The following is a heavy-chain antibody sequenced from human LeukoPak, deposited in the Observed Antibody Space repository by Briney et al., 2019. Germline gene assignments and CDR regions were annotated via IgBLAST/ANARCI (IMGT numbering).Heavy chain of an antibody. D-gene: IGHD4-17*01. Sequence: SETLSLTCTVSGGSISTNSYYWGWIRQPPGKGLKWIGSIFYSGSTYYSPSLKSRVTISLDTSKNQFSLKLSSVTAADTAVYYCARGATTVTIRDGGFLAKPRDSGAFDIWGQGTMVTVSS. CDR3: ARGATTVTIRDGGFLAKPRDSGAFDI. CDR1: GGSISTNSYY. CDR2: IFYSGST. V-gene: IGHV4-39*07. J-gene: IGHJ3*02.